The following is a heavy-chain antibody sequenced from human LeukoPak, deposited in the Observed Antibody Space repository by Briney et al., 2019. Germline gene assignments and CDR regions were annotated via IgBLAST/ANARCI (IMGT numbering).Heavy chain of an antibody. CDR2: VNSDGSST. Sequence: PGGSLRLSCAASGFTFSSYWMHWVRQAPGKGLVWVSRVNSDGSSTSYADSVKGRFTISRDNAKNTLYLQMNSLRAEDTAVYYCARGPLAPLYYYYMDVWGKGTTVTVSS. V-gene: IGHV3-74*01. CDR1: GFTFSSYW. J-gene: IGHJ6*03. D-gene: IGHD3-3*02. CDR3: ARGPLAPLYYYYMDV.